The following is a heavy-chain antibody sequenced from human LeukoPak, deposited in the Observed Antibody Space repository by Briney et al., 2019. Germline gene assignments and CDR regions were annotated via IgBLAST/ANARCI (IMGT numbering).Heavy chain of an antibody. Sequence: GGSLRLSCAASGFTLSSYSMNWVRQAPGKGLEWVSSISSCSSYIYYADSVKGRFTISRDNDKNSLYLQMNSLRAEDTAVYYCARVPAVTTFFYYYYMDVWGKGTTVTVSS. D-gene: IGHD3-16*01. V-gene: IGHV3-21*01. CDR1: GFTLSSYS. J-gene: IGHJ6*03. CDR2: ISSCSSYI. CDR3: ARVPAVTTFFYYYYMDV.